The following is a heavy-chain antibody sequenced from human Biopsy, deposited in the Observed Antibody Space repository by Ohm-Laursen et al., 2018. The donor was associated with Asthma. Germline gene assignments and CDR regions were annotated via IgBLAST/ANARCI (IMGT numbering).Heavy chain of an antibody. CDR3: ARTFHFWSPYHAEHYQL. CDR1: GFTFSHYN. V-gene: IGHV3-21*06. CDR2: ITDTSRYI. Sequence: SLRLSCAASGFTFSHYNMNWVRQAPGKGLEWVSSITDTSRYIKYADSVKGRFTISRDNAKNSLYLQMNSLRAEDTAVYYCARTFHFWSPYHAEHYQLWSQGTLVTVPS. J-gene: IGHJ1*01. D-gene: IGHD3-3*02.